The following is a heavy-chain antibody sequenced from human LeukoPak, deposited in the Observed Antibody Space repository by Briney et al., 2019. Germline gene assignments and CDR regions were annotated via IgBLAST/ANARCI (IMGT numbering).Heavy chain of an antibody. CDR2: DSGTGFSK. V-gene: IGHV3-23*01. J-gene: IGHJ4*02. D-gene: IGHD5-12*01. CDR3: ARDGYNWIPY. Sequence: GSLRLSCAASGFTVSSYYMSWVRQAPGKGLEWVSGDSGTGFSKHYTDSVKGRFTISRDTSKNTLYLQMDSLRVDDTAVYYCARDGYNWIPYWGQGILVTVSS. CDR1: GFTVSSYY.